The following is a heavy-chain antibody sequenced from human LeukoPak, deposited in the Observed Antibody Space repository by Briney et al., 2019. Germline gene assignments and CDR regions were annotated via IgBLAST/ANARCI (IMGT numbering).Heavy chain of an antibody. J-gene: IGHJ3*01. Sequence: PSQTLSLTCATSGDSFSNNNGAWNWIRQSPSRGLEWLGRTYYRSQWHNDYARSVMSRISVDPDTSKNQFSLHLSSVTPDDTAVYYCASGYAFDVWGRGTMVTVSS. V-gene: IGHV6-1*01. CDR1: GDSFSNNNGA. CDR3: ASGYAFDV. CDR2: TYYRSQWHN.